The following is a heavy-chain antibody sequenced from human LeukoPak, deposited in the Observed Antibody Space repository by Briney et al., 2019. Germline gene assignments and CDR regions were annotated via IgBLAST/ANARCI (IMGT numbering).Heavy chain of an antibody. V-gene: IGHV7-4-1*02. CDR2: INTTTGNP. D-gene: IGHD1-26*01. Sequence: GASVKVSCKASGYTFTNYALNWVRQAPGQGLEWMGWINTTTGNPIYTQGFTGRFVFSLDTSVSTAYLQITNLQAEDTAVYYCARDGIRAAYNWFDPWGQGTLVTVSS. CDR3: ARDGIRAAYNWFDP. CDR1: GYTFTNYA. J-gene: IGHJ5*02.